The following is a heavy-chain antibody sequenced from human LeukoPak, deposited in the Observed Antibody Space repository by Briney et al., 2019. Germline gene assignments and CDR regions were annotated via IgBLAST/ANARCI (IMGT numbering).Heavy chain of an antibody. CDR3: ATRWVLTGEPY. CDR2: IHHSGGT. CDR1: SGPISSTEW. V-gene: IGHV4-4*02. D-gene: IGHD7-27*01. Sequence: PSETLSLTCAVSSGPISSTEWYTWVRQPPGQGLEWIGEIHHSGGTNYNVSLKSRVTISLDKSKNHFSLDLTSMTAADTAVYYCATRWVLTGEPYWGQGTLVTVSS. J-gene: IGHJ4*02.